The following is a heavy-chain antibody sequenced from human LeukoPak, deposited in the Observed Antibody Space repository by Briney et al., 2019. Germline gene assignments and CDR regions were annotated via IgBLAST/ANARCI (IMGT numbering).Heavy chain of an antibody. CDR1: GGSIRSYY. CDR3: ARVYYSSSYDYWYFDL. Sequence: SETLSLTCTVSGGSIRSYYWSWIRQPPGKGLEWIGYIYYSGSTNYNPSLKSLVTISVDTSKNTFSLKLSSVTAADTAVYYCARVYYSSSYDYWYFDLWGRGTLVTVSS. J-gene: IGHJ2*01. D-gene: IGHD6-13*01. CDR2: IYYSGST. V-gene: IGHV4-59*01.